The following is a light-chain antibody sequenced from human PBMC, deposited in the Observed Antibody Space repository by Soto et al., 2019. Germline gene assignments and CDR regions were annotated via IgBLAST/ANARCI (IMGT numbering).Light chain of an antibody. V-gene: IGKV1-39*01. CDR3: QQSYSTLGRT. CDR1: QSISSY. CDR2: AAS. Sequence: DIQMTQSPSSLSASVGDRVTITCRASQSISSYLNWYQQKPGKAPKLLIYAASSLQSGVPSRFSGSGSGTDFPLTISSLQPEDFATYYCQQSYSTLGRTFGQGTKVEIK. J-gene: IGKJ1*01.